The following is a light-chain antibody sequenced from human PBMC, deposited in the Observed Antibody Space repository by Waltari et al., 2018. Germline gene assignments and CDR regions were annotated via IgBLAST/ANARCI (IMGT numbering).Light chain of an antibody. Sequence: SALTQPPSASGSPGQSVTISCTRTSSDVGGYNYVLWYQHHPGKAPNPMIAEVNKRPSGVPDRFSGSKSGNTASLTVSGLQADDEADYYCTSYAGSHNWVFGGGTKLTVL. J-gene: IGLJ2*01. CDR2: EVN. CDR1: SSDVGGYNY. CDR3: TSYAGSHNWV. V-gene: IGLV2-8*01.